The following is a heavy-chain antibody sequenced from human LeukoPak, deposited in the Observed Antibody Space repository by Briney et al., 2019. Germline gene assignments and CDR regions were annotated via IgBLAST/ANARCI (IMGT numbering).Heavy chain of an antibody. J-gene: IGHJ4*02. CDR1: GGSISSGSYY. Sequence: PSQTLSLTRTVSGGSISSGSYYWSWIRQPAGKGLEWIGRIYTSGSTNYNPSLKSRVTISVDTSKNQFSLKLSSVTAADTAVYYCARWDMVRGNFDYWGQGTLVTVSS. D-gene: IGHD3-10*01. V-gene: IGHV4-61*02. CDR3: ARWDMVRGNFDY. CDR2: IYTSGST.